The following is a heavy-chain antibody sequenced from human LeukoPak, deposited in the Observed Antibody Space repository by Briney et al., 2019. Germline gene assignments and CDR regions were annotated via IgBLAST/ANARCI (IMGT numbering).Heavy chain of an antibody. CDR2: IYYSGRT. V-gene: IGHV4-31*03. CDR3: ATYESGSDRGYFDY. D-gene: IGHD3-10*01. Sequence: PSEILSLTCTVSGGSISSGNYYWSWIRQHPGKGLEWIGYIYYSGRTYHNPSLKSRVTISVDTSKNQFSLKLNSVAAADTAVYYCATYESGSDRGYFDYWGQGTLVTVSS. CDR1: GGSISSGNYY. J-gene: IGHJ4*02.